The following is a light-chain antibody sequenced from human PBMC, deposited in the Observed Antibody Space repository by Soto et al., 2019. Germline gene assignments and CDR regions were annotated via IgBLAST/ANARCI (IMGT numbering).Light chain of an antibody. J-gene: IGLJ2*01. CDR2: GNY. CDR3: QSYDSTLSGHVV. Sequence: QSVLTQPPSVSGAPGQRVTISCTGTSSNIGTGFDVHWYQQLPGTAPKLLIFGNYNRPSGVPDRFSGSRSGTSASLAITGLQAEDEDDYYCQSYDSTLSGHVVFGGGTKLTVL. CDR1: SSNIGTGFD. V-gene: IGLV1-40*01.